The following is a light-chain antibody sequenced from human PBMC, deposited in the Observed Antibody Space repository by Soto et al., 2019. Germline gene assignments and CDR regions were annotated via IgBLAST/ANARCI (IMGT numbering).Light chain of an antibody. CDR3: QKSNSAPPT. Sequence: DIPMTQSPSSLSASVGDRVTITCRASQGISNYLAWYQQRPGKVPKLLIYAASTLQSDVPSRFSGSGSGTDFTLTISSLQPEDVATYYCQKSNSAPPTFGQGTRVEIK. CDR2: AAS. V-gene: IGKV1-27*01. J-gene: IGKJ1*01. CDR1: QGISNY.